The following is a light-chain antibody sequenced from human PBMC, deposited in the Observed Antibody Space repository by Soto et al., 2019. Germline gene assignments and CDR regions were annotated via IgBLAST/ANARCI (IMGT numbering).Light chain of an antibody. V-gene: IGKV3-20*01. J-gene: IGKJ4*01. CDR1: QSVSSSY. CDR3: QQYGSSPPLT. Sequence: EIVLTQSPGTLTLSPGERATLSCRASQSVSSSYLAWYQQKPGQDPRLLIYGASSTATGLPDRFSGSGSGTDFTLTISRLEPEDFAVYYCQQYGSSPPLTFGGGTKVEIK. CDR2: GAS.